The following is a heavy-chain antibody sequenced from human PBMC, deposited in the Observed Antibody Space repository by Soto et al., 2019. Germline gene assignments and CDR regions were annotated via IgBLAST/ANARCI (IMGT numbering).Heavy chain of an antibody. CDR1: GFTFSSYA. CDR3: ARDLSFELELNYGMDV. CDR2: ISYDGSNK. V-gene: IGHV3-30-3*01. Sequence: GGSLRLSCAASGFTFSSYAMHWVRQAPGKGLEWVAVISYDGSNKYYADSVKGRFTISRDNSKNTLYLQMNSLRAEDTAVYYCARDLSFELELNYGMDVWGQGTTVTVSS. J-gene: IGHJ6*02. D-gene: IGHD1-7*01.